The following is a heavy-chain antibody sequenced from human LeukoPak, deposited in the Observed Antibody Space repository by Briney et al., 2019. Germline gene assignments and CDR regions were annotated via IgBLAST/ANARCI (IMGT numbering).Heavy chain of an antibody. Sequence: GGSLRLSCAASGFTFSKYAIHWVRQAPGKGLEWVSIVGGSGVKTYYADSVKGRFTISRDNSKNTVYLQMNSLRAEDTAVYYCAKRGDCSGTCTYDYWGQGTLVTVSS. CDR3: AKRGDCSGTCTYDY. D-gene: IGHD2-2*01. J-gene: IGHJ4*02. V-gene: IGHV3-23*01. CDR1: GFTFSKYA. CDR2: VGGSGVKT.